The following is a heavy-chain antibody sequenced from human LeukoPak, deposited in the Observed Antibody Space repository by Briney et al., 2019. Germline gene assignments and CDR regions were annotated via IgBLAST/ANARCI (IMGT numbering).Heavy chain of an antibody. V-gene: IGHV7-4-1*02. Sequence: ASVKVSRKASGYTFSTYTMHWVRQAPGQGLEWMGWINTNTGNPTYAQGFTGRFVFSLDTSVSTAYLQISSLKAEDTAVYYCARGNYDSSGYQTRWGQGTLVTVSS. CDR3: ARGNYDSSGYQTR. D-gene: IGHD3-22*01. J-gene: IGHJ4*02. CDR1: GYTFSTYT. CDR2: INTNTGNP.